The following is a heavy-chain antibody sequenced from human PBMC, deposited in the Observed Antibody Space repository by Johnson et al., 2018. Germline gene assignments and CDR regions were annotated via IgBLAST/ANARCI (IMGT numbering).Heavy chain of an antibody. V-gene: IGHV3-48*04. CDR1: GFIFSSYA. CDR2: ISSSGSTI. Sequence: VQLVESGGGVVQPGRSLRLSCAASGFIFSSYAMSWVRQAPGKGLEWVSYISSSGSTIYYADSVKGRFTISRDNAKNSLYLQMNSLRAEDTALYYCAKDYRPTGGAFDIWGQGTMVTVSS. CDR3: AKDYRPTGGAFDI. D-gene: IGHD4-17*01. J-gene: IGHJ3*02.